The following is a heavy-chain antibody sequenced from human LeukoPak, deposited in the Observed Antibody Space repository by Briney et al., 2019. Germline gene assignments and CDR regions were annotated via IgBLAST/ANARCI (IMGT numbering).Heavy chain of an antibody. CDR3: ARGGSIGQLGYYDFWSGYRATQKQKNWFDP. J-gene: IGHJ5*02. Sequence: GASWKFSCKASGYTFTSYDINWVRRATGQGFKWMGWMNPNSGNTGYARKFQGRVTMTRNTSISTACMELSSLRSEDTAVYYCARGGSIGQLGYYDFWSGYRATQKQKNWFDPWGQGTLVTVSS. D-gene: IGHD3-3*01. CDR2: MNPNSGNT. V-gene: IGHV1-8*01. CDR1: GYTFTSYD.